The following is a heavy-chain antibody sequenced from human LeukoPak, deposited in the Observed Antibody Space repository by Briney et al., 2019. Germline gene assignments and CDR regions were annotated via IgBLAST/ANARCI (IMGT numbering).Heavy chain of an antibody. CDR2: IKQDGSEK. J-gene: IGHJ6*03. D-gene: IGHD1-20*01. CDR3: AKRELQPRVTVGITGSTRDLYYYYYYMDV. V-gene: IGHV3-7*01. Sequence: GGSLRLSCAVSGFTFSSYWMSWVRQAPGKGLEWVANIKQDGSEKYYVDSVKGRFTISRDNAKNSLYLQMNSLRAEDTAVYYCAKRELQPRVTVGITGSTRDLYYYYYYMDVWGKGTTVTVSS. CDR1: GFTFSSYW.